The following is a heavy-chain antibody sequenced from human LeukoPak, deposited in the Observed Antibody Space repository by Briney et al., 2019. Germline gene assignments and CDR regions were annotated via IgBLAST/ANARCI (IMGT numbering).Heavy chain of an antibody. CDR1: GFTFSSYA. V-gene: IGHV3-23*01. J-gene: IGHJ4*02. D-gene: IGHD5-18*01. CDR3: AKATVDTAIDDYFDY. CDR2: ISGSGGST. Sequence: GGSLRLSCAASGFTFSSYAMSWVRQAPGKGLEWVSTISGSGGSTYYADSVKGRFTISRDNPKNTLYLQMNSLRAEDTAIYYCAKATVDTAIDDYFDYWGQGTLVTVSS.